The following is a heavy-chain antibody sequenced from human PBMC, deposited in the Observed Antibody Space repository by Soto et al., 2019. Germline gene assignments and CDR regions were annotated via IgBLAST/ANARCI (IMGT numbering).Heavy chain of an antibody. Sequence: QLQLQESGPGLVKPSETLSLTCSVSGGSVNNDSYYWDWIRQPPGKGLEWIGSIYYSGTTYYNPSLKSRVTISVDTSKNQFSLKVTSVTAADTAVYSCARRGAGWNDALRDAFDIWGQGTVVAVSS. V-gene: IGHV4-39*01. CDR1: GGSVNNDSYY. CDR3: ARRGAGWNDALRDAFDI. CDR2: IYYSGTT. J-gene: IGHJ3*02. D-gene: IGHD1-1*01.